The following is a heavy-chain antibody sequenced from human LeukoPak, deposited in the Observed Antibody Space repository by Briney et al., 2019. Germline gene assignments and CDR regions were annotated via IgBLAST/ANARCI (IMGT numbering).Heavy chain of an antibody. Sequence: GGSLRLSCAASGFTFDDYAMHWVRQAPGKGLEWVSGISWNSGSIGYADSVKGRFTISRDNAKNSLYLQMNSLRAEDTAVYYCARDLAAGNWFDPWGQGTLVTVSS. CDR1: GFTFDDYA. D-gene: IGHD6-25*01. CDR3: ARDLAAGNWFDP. V-gene: IGHV3-9*01. CDR2: ISWNSGSI. J-gene: IGHJ5*02.